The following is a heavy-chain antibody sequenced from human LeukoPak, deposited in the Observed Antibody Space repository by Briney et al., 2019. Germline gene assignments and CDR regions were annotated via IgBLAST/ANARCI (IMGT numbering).Heavy chain of an antibody. J-gene: IGHJ6*02. V-gene: IGHV3-33*01. CDR3: ARDKTGVNYYYGMDV. D-gene: IGHD2-8*02. Sequence: GGSLRLSCAASGFTFSTYGVHWVRQAPGKGLEWVAIIWYDGSNAYYADSVKGRFTISRDNSRNTLYLQMNSLRAEDTAVYYCARDKTGVNYYYGMDVWAKGPRSPSP. CDR2: IWYDGSNA. CDR1: GFTFSTYG.